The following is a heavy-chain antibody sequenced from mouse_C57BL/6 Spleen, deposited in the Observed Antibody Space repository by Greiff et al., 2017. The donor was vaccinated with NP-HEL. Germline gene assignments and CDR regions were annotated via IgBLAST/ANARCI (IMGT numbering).Heavy chain of an antibody. J-gene: IGHJ2*01. CDR2: IDPSDSET. CDR3: ARNFDYVYFDY. V-gene: IGHV1-52*01. D-gene: IGHD2-4*01. CDR1: GYTFTSYW. Sequence: QVQLKQPGAELVRPGSSVKLSCKASGYTFTSYWMHWVKQRPIQGLEWIGNIDPSDSETHYNQKFKDKATLTVDKSSSTAYMQLSSLTSEDSAVYYCARNFDYVYFDYWGQGTTLTVSS.